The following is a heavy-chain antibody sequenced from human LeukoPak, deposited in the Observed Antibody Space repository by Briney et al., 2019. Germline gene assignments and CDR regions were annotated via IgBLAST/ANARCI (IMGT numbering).Heavy chain of an antibody. CDR2: IYSGGST. Sequence: GGSLRLSCAASGFTVSSNYMSWVRQAPGKGLEWVSVIYSGGSTYYADSVKGRFTISRDNSKNTLYLQMNSLRAEDTAVYYCARGGPTGIVGARSHDAFDIWGQGTMVTVSS. J-gene: IGHJ3*02. CDR3: ARGGPTGIVGARSHDAFDI. V-gene: IGHV3-66*01. D-gene: IGHD1-26*01. CDR1: GFTVSSNY.